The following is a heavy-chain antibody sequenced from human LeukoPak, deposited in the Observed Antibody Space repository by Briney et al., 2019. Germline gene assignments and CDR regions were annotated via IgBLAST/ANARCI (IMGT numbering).Heavy chain of an antibody. D-gene: IGHD2-2*01. J-gene: IGHJ6*02. V-gene: IGHV4-34*01. CDR3: ARISSRKCSSTSCNQSYGMDV. CDR2: INHSGST. Sequence: SETLSLTCAVYGESFSGYYWSWIRQPPGKGLEWIGEINHSGSTNYNPSLKSRVTISVDTSKNQFSLKLSSVTAADTAVYYCARISSRKCSSTSCNQSYGMDVWGQGTTVTVSS. CDR1: GESFSGYY.